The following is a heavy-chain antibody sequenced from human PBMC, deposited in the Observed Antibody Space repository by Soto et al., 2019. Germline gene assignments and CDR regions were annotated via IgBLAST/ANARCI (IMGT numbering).Heavy chain of an antibody. J-gene: IGHJ5*02. CDR2: IYATGDT. V-gene: IGHV4-4*07. D-gene: IGHD1-26*01. Sequence: QVVLQESGPGVVKPSDTLSLTCNVSGASLSRYYWSWIRQPPGKGLEWIGRIYATGDTDYNPSLKSRISMSVDMSKKQFSLTLRSVTAADTAICYCVRDGTKNLRDRFEPWGRGILVTVSS. CDR3: VRDGTKNLRDRFEP. CDR1: GASLSRYY.